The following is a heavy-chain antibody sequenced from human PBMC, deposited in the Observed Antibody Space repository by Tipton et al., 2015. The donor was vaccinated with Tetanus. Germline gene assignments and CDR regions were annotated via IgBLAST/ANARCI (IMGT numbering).Heavy chain of an antibody. D-gene: IGHD5-12*01. J-gene: IGHJ4*02. CDR3: ARADYNLARKGPFDS. Sequence: TLSLTCTVSGGSISSYYWSWIRQPPGKGLEWIGYIYYSGSTNYNPSLKSRVTISRDTSKNQFSLSLTSVTAADTAVYYCARADYNLARKGPFDSWGQGTQVIVS. V-gene: IGHV4-59*01. CDR2: IYYSGST. CDR1: GGSISSYY.